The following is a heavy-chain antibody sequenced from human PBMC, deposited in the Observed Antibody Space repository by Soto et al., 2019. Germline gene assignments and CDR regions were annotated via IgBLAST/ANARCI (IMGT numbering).Heavy chain of an antibody. Sequence: SSETLSLTCAVSGTSISSTFWWTWVRQPPGKGLEWIGEVNHTGTTKYNPSLKSRVTISVDTSKNQFSLKLTSVTAADTAVYYCARDKITGLFDYWGQGTLVTVSS. V-gene: IGHV4-4*02. CDR1: GTSISSTFW. D-gene: IGHD2-8*02. J-gene: IGHJ4*02. CDR2: VNHTGTT. CDR3: ARDKITGLFDY.